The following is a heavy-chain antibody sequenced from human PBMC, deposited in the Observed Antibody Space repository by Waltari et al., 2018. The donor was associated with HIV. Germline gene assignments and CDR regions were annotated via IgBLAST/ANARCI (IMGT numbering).Heavy chain of an antibody. J-gene: IGHJ4*02. CDR1: GFLCRDAW. Sequence: EVQLVASGGGLVKPGDSLRLSCAASGFLCRDAWMKWVRQAPGKGLQWVGRIEDKPNDEAVDYGAAVEGRVTISRDDSKNMVYLKMRSLASEDTAVYFCSTWQVGSSWGQGTLVTVSS. CDR3: STWQVGSS. V-gene: IGHV3-15*04. D-gene: IGHD6-13*01. CDR2: IEDKPNDEAV.